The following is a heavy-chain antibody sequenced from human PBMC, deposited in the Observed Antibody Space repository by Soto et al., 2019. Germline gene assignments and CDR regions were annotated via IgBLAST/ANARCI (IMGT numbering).Heavy chain of an antibody. Sequence: GGSLILSCAASGFPFSSYAMSWVSKAPGKGLEWVSAISGSDGFTYYADSVKGRFTISRDNSKNMLYLQMNSLRADDTAVYYCAKGISNYYYYCMDVWGKGTTVTVSS. CDR1: GFPFSSYA. V-gene: IGHV3-23*01. J-gene: IGHJ6*03. CDR3: AKGISNYYYYCMDV. CDR2: ISGSDGFT. D-gene: IGHD2-2*01.